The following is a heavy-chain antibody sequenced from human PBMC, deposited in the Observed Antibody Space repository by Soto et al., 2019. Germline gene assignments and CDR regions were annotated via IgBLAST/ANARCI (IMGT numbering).Heavy chain of an antibody. CDR3: AKGTLTGTPPGEYYYYYGMDV. Sequence: QVQLVESGGGVVQPGRSLRLSCAASGFTFSSYGMHWVRQAPGKGLEWVAVISYDGSNKYYADSVKGRFTISRDNSKNTLYLQMNSLRAEDTAVYYCAKGTLTGTPPGEYYYYYGMDVWGQGTTVTVSS. J-gene: IGHJ6*02. CDR1: GFTFSSYG. D-gene: IGHD1-20*01. CDR2: ISYDGSNK. V-gene: IGHV3-30*18.